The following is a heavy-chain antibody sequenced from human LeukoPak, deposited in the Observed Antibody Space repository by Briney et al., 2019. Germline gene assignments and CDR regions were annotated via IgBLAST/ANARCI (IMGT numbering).Heavy chain of an antibody. CDR3: VRDQYCASSSCPGAFDL. CDR1: GFSINYDW. CDR2: IKSKTDGGTT. J-gene: IGHJ3*01. V-gene: IGHV3-15*01. Sequence: GGSLRLSCAASGFSINYDWMSWVRQAPGKGLEWVGRIKSKTDGGTTEYAAPVKGRFTISRDDSRNTVYLQMSSLKSEGTAVYYCVRDQYCASSSCPGAFDLWGQGTVVTVSS. D-gene: IGHD2-2*01.